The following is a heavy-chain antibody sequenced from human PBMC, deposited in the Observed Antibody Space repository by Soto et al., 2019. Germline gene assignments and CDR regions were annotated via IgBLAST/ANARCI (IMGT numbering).Heavy chain of an antibody. CDR2: IHYIGSA. J-gene: IGHJ6*02. CDR1: SSSIARSY. V-gene: IGHV4-59*07. Sequence: SATLSLTCNINSSSIARSYWIWMNQSTWKRPELIGYIHYIGSARYNPSLKSRVTMSVDTSKNQISLKLTSVTAADTGVYYCARGGEAVAGFYYTGLHVWGRGTTVT. CDR3: ARGGEAVAGFYYTGLHV. D-gene: IGHD6-19*01.